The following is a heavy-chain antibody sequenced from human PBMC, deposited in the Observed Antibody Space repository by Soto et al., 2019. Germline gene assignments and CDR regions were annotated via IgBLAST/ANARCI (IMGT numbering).Heavy chain of an antibody. CDR1: GFNFDNYG. Sequence: PGGSLRLSCQASGFNFDNYGMHWVRQAPGKGLEWVAVITYDGSFPYYADSVKGRFTISRDNSKNTLFLHLNTLKPEDTAVYHCAKDRVGGTFYTPLAFWGQGTLVTVS. J-gene: IGHJ4*02. CDR3: AKDRVGGTFYTPLAF. V-gene: IGHV3-30*18. D-gene: IGHD1-7*01. CDR2: ITYDGSFP.